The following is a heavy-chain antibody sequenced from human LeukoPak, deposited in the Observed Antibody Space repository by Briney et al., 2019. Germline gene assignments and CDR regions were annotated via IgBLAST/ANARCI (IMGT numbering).Heavy chain of an antibody. Sequence: PGGSLRLSCAGSGFTFNNYAMSWVRQAPGKGLEWVSEVSDSGGTTYYADSVKGRFTVSRDNPKNSLYLQMNSLKAEDTAVYYCTPNFWSAYEGYWGQGTLVTVSS. CDR3: TPNFWSAYEGY. V-gene: IGHV3-23*01. CDR2: VSDSGGTT. D-gene: IGHD3-3*01. CDR1: GFTFNNYA. J-gene: IGHJ4*02.